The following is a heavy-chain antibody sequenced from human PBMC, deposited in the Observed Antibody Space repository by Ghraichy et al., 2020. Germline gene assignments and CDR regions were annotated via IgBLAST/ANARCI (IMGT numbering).Heavy chain of an antibody. V-gene: IGHV3-7*04. J-gene: IGHJ4*02. Sequence: GGSLRLSCAASGFTFNTYYMTWVRQAPGKGLEWVANIKQDGSERYYVDSVKGRFTISRDNAKDSVYLQMSSLRVEDTAVYFCGRGGYIYGSNPVDYWGQGTQVTVSS. D-gene: IGHD5-18*01. CDR1: GFTFNTYY. CDR2: IKQDGSER. CDR3: GRGGYIYGSNPVDY.